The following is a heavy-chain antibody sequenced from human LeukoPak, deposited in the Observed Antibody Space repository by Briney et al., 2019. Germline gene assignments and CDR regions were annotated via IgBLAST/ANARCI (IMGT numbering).Heavy chain of an antibody. CDR3: ARGQRSYYYYYMDV. V-gene: IGHV1-2*06. Sequence: GASVKVSCKASGYTFTGYYMHWVRQAPGQGLEWMGRINPNSGGTNYAQKFQGRVTMTRDTSISTAYMELSRLRSDDTAVYYCARGQRSYYYYYMDVWGKGTTVTVSS. D-gene: IGHD6-25*01. CDR1: GYTFTGYY. J-gene: IGHJ6*03. CDR2: INPNSGGT.